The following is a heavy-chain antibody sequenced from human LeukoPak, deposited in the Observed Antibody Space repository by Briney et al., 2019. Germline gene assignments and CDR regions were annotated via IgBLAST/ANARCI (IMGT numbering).Heavy chain of an antibody. CDR2: ISAYNGNT. J-gene: IGHJ3*02. CDR3: ARDRSDILTASAFDT. CDR1: GYTFTSYG. Sequence: ASVKVSCKASGYTFTSYGISWVRQAPGQGLEWMGWISAYNGNTNYAQKLQGRVTMTTDTSTSTAYMELRSLRSDDTAVYYCARDRSDILTASAFDTWGQGTMVTVSS. V-gene: IGHV1-18*01. D-gene: IGHD3-9*01.